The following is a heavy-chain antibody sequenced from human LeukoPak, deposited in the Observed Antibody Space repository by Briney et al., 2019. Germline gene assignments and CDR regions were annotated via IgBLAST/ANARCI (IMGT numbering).Heavy chain of an antibody. J-gene: IGHJ4*02. V-gene: IGHV1-18*01. CDR3: ARDPTVTSPFDY. CDR1: VYAFTSSG. CDR2: ISAYNGNT. Sequence: ASVKVSCKASVYAFTSSGISWVRQAPGQGLEWMGWISAYNGNTNYAQKLQGRVTMTTDTSTSTAYTELRSLAHGNTGVYYCARDPTVTSPFDYWGQGTLVTVSS. D-gene: IGHD4-11*01.